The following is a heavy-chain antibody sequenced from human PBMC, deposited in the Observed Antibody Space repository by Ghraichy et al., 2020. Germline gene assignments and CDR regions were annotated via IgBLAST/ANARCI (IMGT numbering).Heavy chain of an antibody. D-gene: IGHD6-19*01. Sequence: ASVKVSCKASGYTFTSYGISWVRQAPGQGLEWMGWISAYNGNTNYAQKLQGRVTMTTDTSTSTAYMELRSLRSDDTAVYYCARDNSQSRWLVRGYADAFDIWGQGTMVTVSS. CDR2: ISAYNGNT. CDR1: GYTFTSYG. J-gene: IGHJ3*02. CDR3: ARDNSQSRWLVRGYADAFDI. V-gene: IGHV1-18*01.